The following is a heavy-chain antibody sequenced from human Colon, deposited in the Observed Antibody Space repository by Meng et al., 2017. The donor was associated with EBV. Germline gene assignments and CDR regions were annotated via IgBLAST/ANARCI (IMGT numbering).Heavy chain of an antibody. CDR1: GASISSGEYF. CDR2: MDYRGST. Sequence: AQLHESGPGPVKPSQTRSLTCHVPGASISSGEYFWSWIRQPPGKGLEWIGYMDYRGSTFYNPSLKSRVTISVDTSKNQFSLKLSSVIAADTAVYFCARGELLWDYWGQGTLVTVSS. CDR3: ARGELLWDY. D-gene: IGHD2-2*01. V-gene: IGHV4-30-4*01. J-gene: IGHJ4*02.